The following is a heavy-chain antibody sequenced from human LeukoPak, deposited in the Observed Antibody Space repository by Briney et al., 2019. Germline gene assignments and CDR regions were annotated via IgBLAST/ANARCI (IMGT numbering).Heavy chain of an antibody. V-gene: IGHV1-69*13. Sequence: SVKVSCKASGGTFIRYAINWVRQAPGQGLEWMGGIIPIFGTANYAQKFQGRVTITADESTSTAYMELSSLRSEDTAVYYCARSRGSCYSCGDYWGQGTLVTVSS. J-gene: IGHJ4*02. CDR2: IIPIFGTA. D-gene: IGHD2-15*01. CDR1: GGTFIRYA. CDR3: ARSRGSCYSCGDY.